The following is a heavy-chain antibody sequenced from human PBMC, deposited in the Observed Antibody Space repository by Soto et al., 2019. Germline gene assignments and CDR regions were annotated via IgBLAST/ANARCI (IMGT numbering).Heavy chain of an antibody. V-gene: IGHV4-59*08. D-gene: IGHD3-3*01. CDR1: EVTIRGHY. CDR3: AHSTYYDFWSGYNRHSDGFDP. Sequence: SETLSLTYTVAEVTIRGHYCSWIRQPPGKGLEWIGYIYYSGSTNYNPSLKSRVTISVDTSKNQFSLKLSSVTAADTATYYCAHSTYYDFWSGYNRHSDGFDPWGQGTLVTVSS. J-gene: IGHJ5*02. CDR2: IYYSGST.